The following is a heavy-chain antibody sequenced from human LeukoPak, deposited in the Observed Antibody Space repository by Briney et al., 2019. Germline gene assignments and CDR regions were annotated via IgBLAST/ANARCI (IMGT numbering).Heavy chain of an antibody. CDR3: VVLRFLEWLSDDAFDI. Sequence: ASVEVSCKASGYTFTGYYMHWVRQATGQGLEWMGWINPNSGNTGYAQKFQGRVTITRNTSISTAYMELSSLRSEDTAVYYCVVLRFLEWLSDDAFDIWGQGTMVTVSS. CDR1: GYTFTGYY. D-gene: IGHD3-3*01. J-gene: IGHJ3*02. V-gene: IGHV1-8*03. CDR2: INPNSGNT.